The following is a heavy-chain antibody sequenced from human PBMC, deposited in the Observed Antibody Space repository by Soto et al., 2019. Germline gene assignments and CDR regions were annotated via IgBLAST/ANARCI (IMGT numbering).Heavy chain of an antibody. CDR3: ARDPPSPYYDFWSGYYSSYYFDY. V-gene: IGHV3-21*01. J-gene: IGHJ4*02. Sequence: GGSLRLSCAASGFTFSSYSMNWVRQAPGKGLEWVSSISSSSSYIYYADSVKGRFTISRDNAKNSLYLQMNSLRAEDTAVYYCARDPPSPYYDFWSGYYSSYYFDYWGQGTLVTVSS. CDR2: ISSSSSYI. CDR1: GFTFSSYS. D-gene: IGHD3-3*01.